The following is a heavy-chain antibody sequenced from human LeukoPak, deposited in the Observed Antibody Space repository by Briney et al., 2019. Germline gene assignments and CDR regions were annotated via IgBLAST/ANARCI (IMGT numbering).Heavy chain of an antibody. V-gene: IGHV4-59*13. CDR3: AREVRGGSPYYFYYGMDV. J-gene: IGHJ6*02. D-gene: IGHD2-15*01. CDR2: IYDSGST. Sequence: PSETLSLTCTVSGDSISSYYWSWIRQPPGKGLEGIGYIYDSGSTYYNPSLKSRVTISVDTSNKQFSLQLSSVTAADTAVYYCAREVRGGSPYYFYYGMDVWGQGTTVTVSS. CDR1: GDSISSYY.